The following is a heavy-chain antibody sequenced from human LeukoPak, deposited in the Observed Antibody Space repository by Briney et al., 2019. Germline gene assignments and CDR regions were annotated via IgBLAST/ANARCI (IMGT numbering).Heavy chain of an antibody. CDR3: ARDWRTYYYDSSGYYQDY. CDR1: GYTFTSYG. CDR2: ISAYNGNT. J-gene: IGHJ4*02. D-gene: IGHD3-22*01. V-gene: IGHV1-18*01. Sequence: GASVKVSCKASGYTFTSYGISWVRQAPGQGLEWMGWISAYNGNTNYAQKLQGRVTMTTDTSTSTAYMELRSLRSDDTAVYYCARDWRTYYYDSSGYYQDYWGQGTLVTVSS.